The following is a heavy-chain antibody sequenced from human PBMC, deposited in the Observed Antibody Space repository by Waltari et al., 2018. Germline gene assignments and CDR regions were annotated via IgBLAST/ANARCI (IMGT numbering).Heavy chain of an antibody. Sequence: QVQLQESGPGLVKPSETLSLTCTVSGGSISSYYWSWIRQPPGKGLEWIGYIYYSGSTNYNPSLKSRVTISVDTSKNQFSLKLSSVTAADTAVYYCARGGGYCSGGSCHWFDPWGQGTLVTVSS. J-gene: IGHJ5*02. CDR2: IYYSGST. CDR1: GGSISSYY. V-gene: IGHV4-59*01. CDR3: ARGGGYCSGGSCHWFDP. D-gene: IGHD2-15*01.